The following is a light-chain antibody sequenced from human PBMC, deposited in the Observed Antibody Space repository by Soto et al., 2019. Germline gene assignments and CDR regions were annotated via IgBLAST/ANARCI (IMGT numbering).Light chain of an antibody. CDR1: QSISSW. CDR2: KAS. J-gene: IGKJ1*01. V-gene: IGKV1-5*03. Sequence: DIQMTQSPATLSASVGDRVTITCRASQSISSWLAWYQQKPGKAPKLLIYKASSLESGVPSRFSGSGSGTEFTLTTISLHPDAFATHYCQQYNSYSCTFGQGTKVEIK. CDR3: QQYNSYSCT.